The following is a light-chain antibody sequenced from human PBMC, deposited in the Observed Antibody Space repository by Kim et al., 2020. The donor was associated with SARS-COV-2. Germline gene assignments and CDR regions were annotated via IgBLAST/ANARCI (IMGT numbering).Light chain of an antibody. Sequence: SPGESAPLSCGASQGLTGSFLAWYQQTPGQAPRLLIYGASRRASGVPDRFSGSGSGTDFTLTISRLEPDDCAVYFCQEYGGSPWTFGQGTKVDIK. CDR3: QEYGGSPWT. CDR1: QGLTGSF. V-gene: IGKV3-20*01. J-gene: IGKJ1*01. CDR2: GAS.